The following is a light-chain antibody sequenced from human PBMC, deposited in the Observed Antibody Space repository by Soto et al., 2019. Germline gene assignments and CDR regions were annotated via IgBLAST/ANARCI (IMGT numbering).Light chain of an antibody. V-gene: IGKV1-8*01. CDR1: QGISSY. Sequence: AIRMTQSPSSFSASXGDRVTITCRASQGISSYLAWYQQKPGKAPKLLIYAASTLQSGVPSRFSGSGSGTDFTLTICCLQSEDFATYYYQQYYSYPPYTFGQGTKVDIK. J-gene: IGKJ2*01. CDR3: QQYYSYPPYT. CDR2: AAS.